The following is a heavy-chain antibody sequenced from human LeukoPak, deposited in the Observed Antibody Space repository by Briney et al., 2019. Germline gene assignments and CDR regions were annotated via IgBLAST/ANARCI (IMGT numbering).Heavy chain of an antibody. J-gene: IGHJ6*02. CDR1: GGSISSGDYY. CDR3: ARDRHHSSGYTSYYYYGMDV. CDR2: IYYSGST. Sequence: SETLSLTCTVSGGSISSGDYYWSWIRQPPGKGLEWIGYIYYSGSTYYNPSLKSRVTISVDTSKNQFSLKLSSVTAADTAVYYCARDRHHSSGYTSYYYYGMDVWGQGTTVTVSS. V-gene: IGHV4-30-4*01. D-gene: IGHD3-22*01.